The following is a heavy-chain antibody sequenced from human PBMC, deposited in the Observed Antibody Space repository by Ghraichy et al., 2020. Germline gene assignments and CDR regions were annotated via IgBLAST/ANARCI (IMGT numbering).Heavy chain of an antibody. CDR2: ISSTSNTI. J-gene: IGHJ4*02. Sequence: GGSLRLSCEDSGFTFSKFGMNWVRQAPGKGLEWVSYISSTSNTIYYADSVKGRFTISRDNAKSSLYLQMNSLRAEDMAVYYCARDTSSWYLDYWGQGTLATVSS. V-gene: IGHV3-48*01. CDR1: GFTFSKFG. D-gene: IGHD6-13*01. CDR3: ARDTSSWYLDY.